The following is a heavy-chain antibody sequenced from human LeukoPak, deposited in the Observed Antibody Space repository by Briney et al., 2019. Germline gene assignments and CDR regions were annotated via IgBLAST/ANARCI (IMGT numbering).Heavy chain of an antibody. J-gene: IGHJ4*01. V-gene: IGHV4-39*02. CDR3: ASVLQSGTYPSGSDYYFDS. D-gene: IGHD1-26*01. CDR2: VYHNGHT. CDR1: GDSINNDNYY. Sequence: SETLSLTCYVSGDSINNDNYYWGWVRQSPGAGLEWLGSVYHNGHTIYTPSLKSRLTLSVDTSKNHFSLNLTSATAADTAVYFCASVLQSGTYPSGSDYYFDSWGRGTLVTVTS.